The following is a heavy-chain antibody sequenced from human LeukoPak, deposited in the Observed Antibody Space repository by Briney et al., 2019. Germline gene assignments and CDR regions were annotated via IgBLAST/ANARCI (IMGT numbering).Heavy chain of an antibody. D-gene: IGHD6-19*01. Sequence: PGGSLRLSCAASGFTFDGYAMHWVRQAPGKGLEWVSGISWNSGSIGYADSVKGRFTISRDNAKNFLYLQMNSLRAEDTALYYCAKDDVAVAGPVTYWGQGTLVIVSS. CDR2: ISWNSGSI. V-gene: IGHV3-9*01. J-gene: IGHJ4*02. CDR1: GFTFDGYA. CDR3: AKDDVAVAGPVTY.